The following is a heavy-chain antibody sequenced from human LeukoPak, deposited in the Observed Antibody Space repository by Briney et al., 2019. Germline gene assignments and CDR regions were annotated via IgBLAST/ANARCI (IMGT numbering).Heavy chain of an antibody. D-gene: IGHD3-16*02. CDR2: ISTSSSYI. V-gene: IGHV3-21*01. CDR3: ARVSAGVIGIKDVSDI. Sequence: PGGSLRLSCAASGFTFSSYSMNWVRQAPGKGLEWVSSISTSSSYIYYADSVKGRLTISRDNARNSLYLQMNSLRAEDTAVYYCARVSAGVIGIKDVSDIWGQGTMVTVSS. J-gene: IGHJ3*02. CDR1: GFTFSSYS.